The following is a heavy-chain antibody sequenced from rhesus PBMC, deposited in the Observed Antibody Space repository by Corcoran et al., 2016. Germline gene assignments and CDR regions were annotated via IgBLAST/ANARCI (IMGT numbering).Heavy chain of an antibody. Sequence: EVQLVQSGAEVKKLGASVKFSCRASGYTFTAYYFHWVRRAPEKGLEWMGRVAPEDGEAIHAQKFQDRVTSTADTYTDTAYMELSSLRSEDTTVYYCATALGAAAAFDYWGQGVLVTVSS. V-gene: IGHV1-111*02. J-gene: IGHJ4*01. CDR2: VAPEDGEA. CDR3: ATALGAAAAFDY. D-gene: IGHD6-31*01. CDR1: GYTFTAYY.